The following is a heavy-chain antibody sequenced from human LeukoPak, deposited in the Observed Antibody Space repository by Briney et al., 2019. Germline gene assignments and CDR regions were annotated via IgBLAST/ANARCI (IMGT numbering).Heavy chain of an antibody. CDR1: GYTFTGYY. J-gene: IGHJ4*02. V-gene: IGHV1-2*02. Sequence: ASVTVSCKASGYTFTGYYMHWVRQAPGQGLEWMGWLNPNSGGTDYAQKLQGRVTMTRDTSISTAYMEMKWLGSDDTAVYYCARGGYCSGTNCFVLAAEFDYWGQGALVTVSS. CDR2: LNPNSGGT. CDR3: ARGGYCSGTNCFVLAAEFDY. D-gene: IGHD2-2*01.